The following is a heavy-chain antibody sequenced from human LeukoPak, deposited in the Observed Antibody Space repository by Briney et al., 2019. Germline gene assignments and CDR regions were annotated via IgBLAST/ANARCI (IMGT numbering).Heavy chain of an antibody. CDR3: ARGGGTRQTMVLAY. J-gene: IGHJ4*02. CDR1: GGSISSSSYY. V-gene: IGHV4-39*01. CDR2: IYYSGST. D-gene: IGHD3-10*01. Sequence: SETLSLTCTVSGGSISSSSYYWGWIRQPPGKGLEWIGSIYYSGSTYYNPSLKSRVTISVDTSKNQFSLKLSSVTAADTAVYYCARGGGTRQTMVLAYWGQRTLVTVSA.